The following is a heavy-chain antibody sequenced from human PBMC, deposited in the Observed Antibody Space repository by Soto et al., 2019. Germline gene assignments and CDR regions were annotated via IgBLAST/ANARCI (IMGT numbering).Heavy chain of an antibody. J-gene: IGHJ4*02. V-gene: IGHV4-39*01. D-gene: IGHD3-16*01. Sequence: QLQLQESGPGLVKPSETLSLTCTVSGGSISSSSYYWGWIRQPPGKGLEWIGIIYYSGSTYYNPSLKSRVTIPVDTSKNQFSLKLSSVTAADTAVYYCARRPWGSYSDYWGQGTLVTVSS. CDR3: ARRPWGSYSDY. CDR2: IYYSGST. CDR1: GGSISSSSYY.